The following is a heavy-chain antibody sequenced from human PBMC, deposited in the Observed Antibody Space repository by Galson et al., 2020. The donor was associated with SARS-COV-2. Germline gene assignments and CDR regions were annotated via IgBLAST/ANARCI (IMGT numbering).Heavy chain of an antibody. V-gene: IGHV3-23*01. CDR1: GFTFSSYA. J-gene: IGHJ1*01. Sequence: GESLKISCAASGFTFSSYAMSWVRQAPGKGLEWVSAISGSGGSTYYADSVKGRFTISRDNSKNTLYLQMNSLRAEDTAVYYCAKDEIVRELLQAAEYFQHWGQGTLVTVSS. CDR2: ISGSGGST. D-gene: IGHD1-26*01. CDR3: AKDEIVRELLQAAEYFQH.